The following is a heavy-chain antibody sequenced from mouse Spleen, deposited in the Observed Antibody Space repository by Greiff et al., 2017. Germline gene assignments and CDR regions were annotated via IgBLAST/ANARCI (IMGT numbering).Heavy chain of an antibody. Sequence: QVQLKESGPGLVAPSQSLSITCTVSGFSLTGYGVNWVRQPPGKGLEWLGMIWGDGSTDYNSALKSRLSISKDNSKSQVFLKMNSLQTDDTARYYCGTGKDYYAMDYWGQGTSVTVSS. V-gene: IGHV2-6-7*01. D-gene: IGHD4-1*01. J-gene: IGHJ4*01. CDR1: GFSLTGYG. CDR2: IWGDGST. CDR3: GTGKDYYAMDY.